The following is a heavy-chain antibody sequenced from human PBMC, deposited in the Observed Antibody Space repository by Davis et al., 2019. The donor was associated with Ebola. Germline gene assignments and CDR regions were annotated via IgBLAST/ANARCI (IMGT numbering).Heavy chain of an antibody. V-gene: IGHV3-74*01. D-gene: IGHD3-10*01. Sequence: GESLKISCAASGFTFSSYWMHWVRQAPGKGLVWVSRINSDGSSTSYADSVKGRFTISRDNAKNTLYLQMNSLRAEDTVVYYCARGRGGGYYGSGSYARYYYGMDVWGQGTTVTVSS. CDR3: ARGRGGGYYGSGSYARYYYGMDV. CDR1: GFTFSSYW. J-gene: IGHJ6*02. CDR2: INSDGSST.